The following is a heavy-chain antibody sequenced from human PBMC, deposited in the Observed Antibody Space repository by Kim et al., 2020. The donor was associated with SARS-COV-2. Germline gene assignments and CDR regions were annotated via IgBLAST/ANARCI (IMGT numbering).Heavy chain of an antibody. Sequence: ASVKVSCKASGYSFTDSYLHWVRQAPGQGFEWMGWINPNNGGTQYADNFQGRVTMTRDTSITTAYMELSRLSSDDTAVYYCAVSDSMAGRAGNWWGQGTLVTVSS. V-gene: IGHV1-2*02. CDR2: INPNNGGT. CDR1: GYSFTDSY. J-gene: IGHJ4*02. CDR3: AVSDSMAGRAGNW. D-gene: IGHD6-13*01.